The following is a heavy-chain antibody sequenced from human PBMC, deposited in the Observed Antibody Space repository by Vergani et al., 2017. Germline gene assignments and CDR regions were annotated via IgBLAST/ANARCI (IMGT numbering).Heavy chain of an antibody. V-gene: IGHV4-59*01. CDR2: IYYSGST. CDR1: GGSISSYY. Sequence: QVQLQESGPGLVKPSETLSLTCTVSGGSISSYYWSWIRQPPGKGLEWIGYIYYSGSTNYNPSLKSRVTISVDTSKNQFSLKLSSVTAADKAVYYCASDSRDCSGGSCYGYWGQGTLVTVSS. CDR3: ASDSRDCSGGSCYGY. D-gene: IGHD2-15*01. J-gene: IGHJ4*02.